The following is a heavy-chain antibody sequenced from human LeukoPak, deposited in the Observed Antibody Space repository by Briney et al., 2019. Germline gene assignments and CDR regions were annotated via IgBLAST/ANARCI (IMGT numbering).Heavy chain of an antibody. D-gene: IGHD3-22*01. CDR3: ARAYRNYYDTSGASGH. V-gene: IGHV3-48*01. CDR1: GFTFSSYS. J-gene: IGHJ1*01. CDR2: ISSSSSTI. Sequence: GGFLRLSCAASGFTFSSYSMNWVRQAPGKGLEWVSYISSSSSTIYYADSVRGRFTISRDNAKNSLYLQMNSLRAEDTAVYYCARAYRNYYDTSGASGHWGQGTLVTVSS.